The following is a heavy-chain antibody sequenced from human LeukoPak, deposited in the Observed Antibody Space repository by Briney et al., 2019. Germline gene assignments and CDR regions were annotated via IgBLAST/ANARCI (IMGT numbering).Heavy chain of an antibody. CDR2: IYSGGST. V-gene: IGHV3-53*01. Sequence: GGSLRLSCAASGFTVSSNYMTWVRQAPGKGLEWVSVIYSGGSTYYADSVKGRFTISRDNSKNTLYLQMNSLRAEDTAVYYCARSSRELRGYAPWEVMPPFDYWGQGTLVTVSS. J-gene: IGHJ4*02. CDR1: GFTVSSNY. CDR3: ARSSRELRGYAPWEVMPPFDY. D-gene: IGHD4-23*01.